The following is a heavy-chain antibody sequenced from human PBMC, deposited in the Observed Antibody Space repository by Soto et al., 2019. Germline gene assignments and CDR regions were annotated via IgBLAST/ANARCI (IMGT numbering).Heavy chain of an antibody. D-gene: IGHD1-7*01. CDR2: MNPNSGNT. CDR3: ARERTGTTSNWFDP. J-gene: IGHJ5*02. Sequence: QVQLVQSGAEVKKPGASVKVSCKASGYTFTSYDINWVRQATGHGLEWMGWMNPNSGNTVYAQKFQGRVTMTRDTSISTAYMERSSLRSEDTAVYYCARERTGTTSNWFDPWGQGPLVTVSS. V-gene: IGHV1-8*01. CDR1: GYTFTSYD.